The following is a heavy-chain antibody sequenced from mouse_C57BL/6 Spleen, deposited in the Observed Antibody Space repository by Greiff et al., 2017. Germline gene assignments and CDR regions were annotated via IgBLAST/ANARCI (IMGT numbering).Heavy chain of an antibody. CDR2: IYPGSGST. Sequence: QVQLKQPGAELVKPGASVTLSCKASGYTFTSYWITWVKQRPGQGLEWIGDIYPGSGSTNYNEKFKSKATLTVDTASSTAYMQLSSLTSEDSAVYYCAKIYDGYSYFDYWGQGTTLTVSS. V-gene: IGHV1-55*01. J-gene: IGHJ2*01. CDR3: AKIYDGYSYFDY. CDR1: GYTFTSYW. D-gene: IGHD2-3*01.